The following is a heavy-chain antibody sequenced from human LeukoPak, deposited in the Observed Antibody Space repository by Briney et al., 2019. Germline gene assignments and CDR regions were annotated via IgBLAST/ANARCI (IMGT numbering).Heavy chain of an antibody. D-gene: IGHD3-9*01. Sequence: GESLRLSCAASGFTFSSYAMHWVRQAPGKGLEWVAVISYDGSNKYYADSVKGRFTISRDNSKNTLYLQMNSLRAEDTAVYYCARSPDYDILTGYQYYFDYWGQGTLVTVSS. CDR3: ARSPDYDILTGYQYYFDY. CDR1: GFTFSSYA. CDR2: ISYDGSNK. J-gene: IGHJ4*02. V-gene: IGHV3-30-3*01.